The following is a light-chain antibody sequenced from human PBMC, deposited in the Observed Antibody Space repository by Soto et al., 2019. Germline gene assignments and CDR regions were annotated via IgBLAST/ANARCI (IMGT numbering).Light chain of an antibody. CDR3: QQYYSTPTWT. CDR2: WAS. J-gene: IGKJ1*01. CDR1: QSLLYSSNNKNY. Sequence: DLVMTQSPDSLAVSLGERATINCKSSQSLLYSSNNKNYLAWYQQKPGQPPKLLIYWASTRESGVPDRSSGSGSGTDFTLTISSLQAEDVAVYYCQQYYSTPTWTFGQGTKVEIK. V-gene: IGKV4-1*01.